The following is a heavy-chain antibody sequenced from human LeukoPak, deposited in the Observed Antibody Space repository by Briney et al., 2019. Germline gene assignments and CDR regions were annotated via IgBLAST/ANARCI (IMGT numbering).Heavy chain of an antibody. CDR1: GFTFDDYA. J-gene: IGHJ4*02. CDR3: TKSPATVGATGYFDY. V-gene: IGHV3-9*01. Sequence: GRSLRLSCAASGFTFDDYAMHWVRQAPGKGLEWVSGISWNSGSIGYADSVKGRFTISRDNAKNSLYLQMNSLRAEDTALYYCTKSPATVGATGYFDYWGQGTLVTVSS. CDR2: ISWNSGSI. D-gene: IGHD1-26*01.